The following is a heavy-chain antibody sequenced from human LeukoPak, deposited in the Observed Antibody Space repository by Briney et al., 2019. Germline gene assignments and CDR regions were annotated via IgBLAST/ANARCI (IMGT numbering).Heavy chain of an antibody. V-gene: IGHV3-30*18. CDR2: ISTDGSNK. Sequence: GGSLRLACAGSGFTFRSYGMHWVRQAPGKGLEWVAVISTDGSNKYYGDSVKGRFTISRDNSKNTLYLQMNSLRAEDTAVYYCAKDSSSWSPSFDYWGQGTLVTVSS. D-gene: IGHD6-13*01. CDR1: GFTFRSYG. J-gene: IGHJ4*02. CDR3: AKDSSSWSPSFDY.